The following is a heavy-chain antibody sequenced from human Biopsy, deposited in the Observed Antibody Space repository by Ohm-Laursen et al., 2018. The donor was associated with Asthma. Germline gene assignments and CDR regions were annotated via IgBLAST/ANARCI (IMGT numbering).Heavy chain of an antibody. J-gene: IGHJ4*02. D-gene: IGHD1-26*01. CDR1: GFTFGNYG. CDR3: AKDVFPGWELRRGPDY. CDR2: ISFDGSNK. V-gene: IGHV3-30*18. Sequence: SLRLSCAASGFTFGNYGMHWVRQAPGKGLDWVAVISFDGSNKNYTDSVKGRFTISRDNSRNTLHLQMNSLRAEDTAVYYCAKDVFPGWELRRGPDYWGQGTLVTVSS.